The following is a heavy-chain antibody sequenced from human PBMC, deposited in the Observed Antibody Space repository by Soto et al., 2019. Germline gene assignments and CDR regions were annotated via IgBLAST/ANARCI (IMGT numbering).Heavy chain of an antibody. J-gene: IGHJ4*02. CDR3: AKMSSEIYYAPFFS. CDR2: ISSSGNTI. D-gene: IGHD1-26*01. V-gene: IGHV3-11*01. Sequence: QVQLVESGGGLVQTSGSLRIACVASGFTFSDYYMSWVRQAPGKGLEWVSYISSSGNTIYYADSVKGRFTISRDNAKNSVYLQMKSLRAEDTALYFCAKMSSEIYYAPFFSWGQGTLVTVAS. CDR1: GFTFSDYY.